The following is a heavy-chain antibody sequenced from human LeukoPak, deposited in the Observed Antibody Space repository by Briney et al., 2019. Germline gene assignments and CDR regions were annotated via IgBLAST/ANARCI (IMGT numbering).Heavy chain of an antibody. J-gene: IGHJ4*02. V-gene: IGHV1-18*01. CDR3: AMGSSVYDY. CDR1: GYTFTSYG. D-gene: IGHD3-10*01. Sequence: ASVKVSCKASGYTFTSYGITWVRQAPGQGLEWMGWINAYYGNPHYAQKLQGRVTMTTDTSTGTAYMELRSLRSDDTAVYYCAMGSSVYDYWGQGTLVTVSS. CDR2: INAYYGNP.